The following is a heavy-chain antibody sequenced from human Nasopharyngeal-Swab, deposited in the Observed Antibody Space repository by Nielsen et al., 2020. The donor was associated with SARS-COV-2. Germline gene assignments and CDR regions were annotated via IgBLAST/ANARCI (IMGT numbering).Heavy chain of an antibody. Sequence: GESLKISCAASGFTFSNAWMSWVRQAPGKGLEWVGRIKSKTDGGTTDYAAPVKGRFTISRDDSKNTLYLQMSSLKTEDTAVYYCGKAVAGTVDYWGQGTLVTVSS. D-gene: IGHD6-19*01. V-gene: IGHV3-15*01. CDR1: GFTFSNAW. CDR3: GKAVAGTVDY. J-gene: IGHJ4*02. CDR2: IKSKTDGGTT.